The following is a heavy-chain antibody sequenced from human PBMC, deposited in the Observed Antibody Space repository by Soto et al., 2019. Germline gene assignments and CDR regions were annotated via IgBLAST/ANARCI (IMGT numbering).Heavy chain of an antibody. J-gene: IGHJ4*02. D-gene: IGHD2-2*01. CDR3: ARVGCSSTSCGYGSGSAFDY. V-gene: IGHV5-51*01. CDR2: IYPGDSDT. Sequence: GESLKISCKGSGYSFTSYWIGWVRQMPGKGLEWMGIIYPGDSDTRYSPSFQGQVTISADKSISTAYLQWSSLKASDTAMYYCARVGCSSTSCGYGSGSAFDYWGQGTLVTVSS. CDR1: GYSFTSYW.